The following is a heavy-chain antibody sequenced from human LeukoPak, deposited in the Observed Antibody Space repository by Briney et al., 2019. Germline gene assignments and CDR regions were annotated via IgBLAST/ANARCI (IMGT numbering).Heavy chain of an antibody. CDR3: AKDVYCSGGSCYSGVHYYYGMDV. V-gene: IGHV3-30*18. Sequence: PGRSLRLSCAASGFTLSSYGMHWVRQAPGKGLEWVAVISYDGSNKYYADSVKGRFTISRDNSKNTLYLQMNSLRAEDTAVYYCAKDVYCSGGSCYSGVHYYYGMDVWGQGTTVTVSS. CDR2: ISYDGSNK. J-gene: IGHJ6*02. CDR1: GFTLSSYG. D-gene: IGHD2-15*01.